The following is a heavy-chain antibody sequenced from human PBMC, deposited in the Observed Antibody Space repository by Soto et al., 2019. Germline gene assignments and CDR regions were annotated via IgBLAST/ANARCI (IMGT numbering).Heavy chain of an antibody. CDR1: GASLSGYY. Sequence: QVQLQQWGAGLLKPSETLSLTCGVSGASLSGYYRSWIRQPPGKGLAWIGEINDSGSTSYNPSLKSRVTMSVDTSKNQFSLKLSSVTAADTAVYYCAKHLGFCSGDGCYRGFDCWGQGTLVTVSS. D-gene: IGHD2-15*01. CDR2: INDSGST. V-gene: IGHV4-34*01. CDR3: AKHLGFCSGDGCYRGFDC. J-gene: IGHJ4*02.